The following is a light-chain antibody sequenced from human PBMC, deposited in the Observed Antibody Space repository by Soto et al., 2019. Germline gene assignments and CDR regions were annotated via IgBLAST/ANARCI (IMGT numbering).Light chain of an antibody. Sequence: EIVFTQSPGTLSLSPGERATLSCRASQSVRNNYLAWYQQKPGQAPRLLIYGASNRATGIPDRFSGSGSGTDFTLTISRLEPEDFAVYYCQQYGSSSGFGGGTKVDIK. J-gene: IGKJ4*02. V-gene: IGKV3-20*01. CDR1: QSVRNNY. CDR2: GAS. CDR3: QQYGSSSG.